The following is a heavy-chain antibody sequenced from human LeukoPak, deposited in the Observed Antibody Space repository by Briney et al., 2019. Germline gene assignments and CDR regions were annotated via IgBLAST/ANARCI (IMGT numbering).Heavy chain of an antibody. CDR1: GFSFSSYS. J-gene: IGHJ5*02. CDR2: ISGSGGST. D-gene: IGHD2-21*02. CDR3: AKDKMTTYCGGDCYFGWFDP. Sequence: GESLTLSCAASGFSFSSYSMSWVRQAPGKGLEWVSAISGSGGSTYYADSVKGRVTISRDNSKNTLYLQMNSLRAEDTAVYYCAKDKMTTYCGGDCYFGWFDPWGQGTLVTVSS. V-gene: IGHV3-23*01.